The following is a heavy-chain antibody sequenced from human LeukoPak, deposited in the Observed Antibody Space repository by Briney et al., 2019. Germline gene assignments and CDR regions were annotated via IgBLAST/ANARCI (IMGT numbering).Heavy chain of an antibody. CDR1: GFTLGHYW. Sequence: PGGSLRLSCAASGFTLGHYWMTWVRQAPGKGLEWVANIKEDGSEEYYVDSVKGRFTISRDNAKNSLYLQMNSLRAEDTAVYYCARVALATLDAFDIWGQGTMVTVSS. CDR3: ARVALATLDAFDI. J-gene: IGHJ3*02. CDR2: IKEDGSEE. V-gene: IGHV3-7*01.